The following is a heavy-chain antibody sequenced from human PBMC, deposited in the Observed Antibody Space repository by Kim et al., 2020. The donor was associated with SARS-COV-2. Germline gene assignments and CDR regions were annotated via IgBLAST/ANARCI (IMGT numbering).Heavy chain of an antibody. CDR2: INPNSGGT. CDR3: VRVGASSWYVYWFDP. CDR1: GYTFTGYY. J-gene: IGHJ5*02. V-gene: IGHV1-2*02. Sequence: ASVKVSCKASGYTFTGYYMHWVRQAPGQGLEWMGWINPNSGGTNYAQKIQGRVTMTRDTPISTDYMELSRLRSDDTAVYYCVRVGASSWYVYWFDPWGQGTLVTVSS. D-gene: IGHD6-13*01.